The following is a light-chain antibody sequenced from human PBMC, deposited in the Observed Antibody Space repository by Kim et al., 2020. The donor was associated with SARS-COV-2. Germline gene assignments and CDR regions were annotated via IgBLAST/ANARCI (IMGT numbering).Light chain of an antibody. J-gene: IGKJ2*01. Sequence: EIVMTQSPAPLSVSPGERATLSCRASQSVSSNLAWYQQKPGQAPRLLIYGASTRATGIPARFSGSGSGTEFTLTISSLQSEDFAVYCCQQYKNWPMYTFGQGTKLEI. CDR1: QSVSSN. CDR3: QQYKNWPMYT. CDR2: GAS. V-gene: IGKV3-15*01.